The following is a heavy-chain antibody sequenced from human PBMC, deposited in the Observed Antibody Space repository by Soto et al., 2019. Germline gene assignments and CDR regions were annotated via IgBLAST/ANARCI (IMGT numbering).Heavy chain of an antibody. J-gene: IGHJ4*02. CDR3: AREFGAANFDY. D-gene: IGHD3-3*01. CDR2: IWYDGSNK. V-gene: IGHV3-33*01. CDR1: GFTFSSYG. Sequence: GGSLRLSCAASGFTFSSYGMHWVRQAPGKGLEWVAVIWYDGSNKYYADSVKGRFTISRDNSKNTLYLQMNSLRAEDTAVYYCAREFGAANFDYWGQGTLVTVSS.